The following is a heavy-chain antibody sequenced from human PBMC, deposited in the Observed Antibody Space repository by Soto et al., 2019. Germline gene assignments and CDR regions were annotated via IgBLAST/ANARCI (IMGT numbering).Heavy chain of an antibody. CDR1: GVFFSGYY. CDR2: INHSGST. Sequence: PETLSITCAFYGVFFSGYYLSWIRQPPGKGPEWIGEINHSGSTNYNPSLKSRVTISVDTSKNQFTLELSSVTAADTAVYYCATLRVVYLDYWGQGTLVTVSS. D-gene: IGHD2-15*01. CDR3: ATLRVVYLDY. V-gene: IGHV4-34*01. J-gene: IGHJ4*02.